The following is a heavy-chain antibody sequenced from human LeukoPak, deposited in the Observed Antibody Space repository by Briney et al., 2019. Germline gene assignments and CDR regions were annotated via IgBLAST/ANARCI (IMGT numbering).Heavy chain of an antibody. CDR2: IRYDGSNK. J-gene: IGHJ4*02. V-gene: IGHV3-30*02. CDR3: AKDWGYYYDSSGPNYFDH. Sequence: GGSLRLSCAASGFTFSSYGMHWVRQAPGKGLEWVAFIRYDGSNKYYADSVKGRFTISRDNSKNTLYLQMNSLRAEDTAVYYCAKDWGYYYDSSGPNYFDHWGQGTLVTVSS. D-gene: IGHD3-22*01. CDR1: GFTFSSYG.